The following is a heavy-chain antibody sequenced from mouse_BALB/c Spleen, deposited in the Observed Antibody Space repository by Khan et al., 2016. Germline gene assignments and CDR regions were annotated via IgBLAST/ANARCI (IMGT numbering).Heavy chain of an antibody. D-gene: IGHD2-14*01. CDR1: GFTFSTYA. Sequence: EVELVESGGGLVQPGGSLKLSCAASGFTFSTYAMSWVRQTPDKRLELVATINSNGGSTYYPDNVKGRFTISRDNAKNTLYLQMSSLKSEDTVMYCSARVRQAVDYWGQGTSVTVSS. J-gene: IGHJ4*01. V-gene: IGHV5-6-3*01. CDR3: ARVRQAVDY. CDR2: INSNGGST.